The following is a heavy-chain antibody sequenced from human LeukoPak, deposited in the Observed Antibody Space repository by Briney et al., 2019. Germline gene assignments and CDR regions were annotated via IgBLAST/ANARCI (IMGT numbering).Heavy chain of an antibody. CDR2: IGSDGGGI. Sequence: GGSQRLSCAASGFSFNNYAMTWVRQAPGKGLEWVSVIGSDGGGIQYADSVKGRFSISRDNSKNTLYLQMNSLRTEDTAVYYCAKYAPPTTVVTRFFDYWGQGSLVTVSS. J-gene: IGHJ4*02. CDR3: AKYAPPTTVVTRFFDY. V-gene: IGHV3-23*01. CDR1: GFSFNNYA. D-gene: IGHD4-23*01.